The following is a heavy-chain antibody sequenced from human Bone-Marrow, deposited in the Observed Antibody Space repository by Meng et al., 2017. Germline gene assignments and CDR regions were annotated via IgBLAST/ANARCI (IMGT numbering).Heavy chain of an antibody. CDR1: GYTFTSDA. CDR3: ARAYCGGDCYVSGWFDP. V-gene: IGHV7-4-1*02. D-gene: IGHD2-21*02. Sequence: QVPLVQSESELKTPGASMKVTCKASGYTFTSDAMNWVRQAPGQGLEWMGWINTNTGNPTYAQGFTGRFVFSLDTSVSTAYLQISSLKAEDTAVYYCARAYCGGDCYVSGWFDPWGQGTLVTVSS. J-gene: IGHJ5*02. CDR2: INTNTGNP.